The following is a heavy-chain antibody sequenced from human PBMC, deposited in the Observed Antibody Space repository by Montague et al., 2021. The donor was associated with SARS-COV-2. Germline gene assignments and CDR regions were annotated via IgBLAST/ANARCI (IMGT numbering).Heavy chain of an antibody. CDR1: GFPFSSHA. Sequence: SRSLSLSASGFPFSSHALHWVRQAPGKGLEWVSYITSDGGIIYYADFVKGRFTISRDNAKNSLYLHMNSLRVGDTAVYYCATLARGLFEHGMDVWGQGTTVTVSS. CDR3: ATLARGLFEHGMDV. J-gene: IGHJ6*02. CDR2: ITSDGGII. V-gene: IGHV3-48*03. D-gene: IGHD3-10*01.